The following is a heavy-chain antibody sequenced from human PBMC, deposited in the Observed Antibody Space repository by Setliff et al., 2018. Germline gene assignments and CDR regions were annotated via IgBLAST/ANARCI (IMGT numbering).Heavy chain of an antibody. CDR3: VRSGKFGMRFWFDQ. CDR1: GGAFSNYG. V-gene: IGHV1-2*02. D-gene: IGHD1-26*01. J-gene: IGHJ5*02. CDR2: INPDSGDT. Sequence: ASVKVSCKASGGAFSNYGITWVRQAPGQGLEWMGWINPDSGDTHSAQKFQGRVTMTRDTSINTAYMELSSLTSDDTAFYYCVRSGKFGMRFWFDQWGQGTLVTVSS.